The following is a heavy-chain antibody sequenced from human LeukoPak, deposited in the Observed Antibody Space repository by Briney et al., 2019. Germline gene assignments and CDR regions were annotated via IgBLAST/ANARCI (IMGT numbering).Heavy chain of an antibody. V-gene: IGHV1-69*05. Sequence: ASVKVSCKASGGTFSSYAISWVRQAPAQGLEWMGRIIPIFGTANYAQKFQGRVTITTDESTSTAYMELSSLRSEDTAVYYCARSHYYDSSGHFDYWGQGTLVTVSS. D-gene: IGHD3-22*01. CDR1: GGTFSSYA. CDR3: ARSHYYDSSGHFDY. CDR2: IIPIFGTA. J-gene: IGHJ4*02.